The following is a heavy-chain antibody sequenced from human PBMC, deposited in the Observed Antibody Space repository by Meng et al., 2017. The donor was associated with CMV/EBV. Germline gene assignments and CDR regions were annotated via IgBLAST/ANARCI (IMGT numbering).Heavy chain of an antibody. D-gene: IGHD3-3*01. Sequence: GGSLRLSCAASGFTFSDYYMSWIRQAPGKGLEWVSYISSSGSTIYYADSVKGRFTISRDNAKNSPYLQMNSLRAEDTAVYYCARHLAAIFGVDAFDIWGQGTMVTVSS. CDR3: ARHLAAIFGVDAFDI. J-gene: IGHJ3*02. V-gene: IGHV3-11*01. CDR2: ISSSGSTI. CDR1: GFTFSDYY.